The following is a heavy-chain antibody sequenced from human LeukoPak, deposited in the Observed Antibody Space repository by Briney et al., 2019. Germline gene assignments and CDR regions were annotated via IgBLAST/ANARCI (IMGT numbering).Heavy chain of an antibody. CDR3: AKDRNGSYPDPSYFDY. CDR1: GFTFSSYA. J-gene: IGHJ4*02. Sequence: PGGSLRLSCAASGFTFSSYAMSWVRQAPGKGLEWVSAISGSGGSTYYADSVKGRFTISRDNSKNTLYLQMNSLRAEDTAVYYCAKDRNGSYPDPSYFDYWGQGTLVTVSS. D-gene: IGHD1-26*01. V-gene: IGHV3-23*01. CDR2: ISGSGGST.